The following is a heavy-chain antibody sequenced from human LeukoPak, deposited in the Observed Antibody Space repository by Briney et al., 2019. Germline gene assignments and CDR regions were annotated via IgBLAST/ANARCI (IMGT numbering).Heavy chain of an antibody. CDR2: VSGGGGTT. J-gene: IGHJ1*01. CDR3: ARVGGNSHGTYFQH. Sequence: GGSLRLSCAASGFTFSSYAMSWVRQAPGKGLEWVSTVSGGGGTTYYADSVKGRFTISRDNSKNTLFLQMNSLRAEDTAVYYCARVGGNSHGTYFQHWGQGTLVTVSS. CDR1: GFTFSSYA. V-gene: IGHV3-23*01. D-gene: IGHD1-26*01.